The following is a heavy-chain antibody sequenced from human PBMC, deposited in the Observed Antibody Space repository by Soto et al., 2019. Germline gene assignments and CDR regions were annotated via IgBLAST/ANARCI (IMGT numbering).Heavy chain of an antibody. V-gene: IGHV3-53*01. CDR2: IYSGGST. CDR3: ASASSGYYYYFDY. Sequence: GGSLRLSCAASGFTVSSNYMSWVRQAPGKGLEWVSVIYSGGSTYYADSVKGRFTISRDNSKNTLYLQMNSLRAEDTAVYYCASASSGYYYYFDYWGQGTLVTVSS. CDR1: GFTVSSNY. D-gene: IGHD3-22*01. J-gene: IGHJ4*02.